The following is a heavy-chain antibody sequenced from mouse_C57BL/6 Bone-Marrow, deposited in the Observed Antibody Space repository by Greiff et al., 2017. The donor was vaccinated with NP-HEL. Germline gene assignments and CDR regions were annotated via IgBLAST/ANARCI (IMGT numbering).Heavy chain of an antibody. CDR2: IYPGDGDT. Sequence: QVHVKQSGPELVKPGASVKISCKASGYAFSSSWMNWVKQRPGKGLEWIGRIYPGDGDTNYNGKFKGKATLTADKSSSTAYMQLSSLTSEDSAVYFCARSGYGSSWFAYWGQGTLVTVSA. D-gene: IGHD1-1*01. V-gene: IGHV1-82*01. J-gene: IGHJ3*01. CDR1: GYAFSSSW. CDR3: ARSGYGSSWFAY.